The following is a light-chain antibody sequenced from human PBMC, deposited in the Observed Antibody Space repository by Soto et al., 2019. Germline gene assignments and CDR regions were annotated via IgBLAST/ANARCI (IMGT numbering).Light chain of an antibody. V-gene: IGKV4-1*01. CDR1: QSVLYSSNNKNY. J-gene: IGKJ1*01. Sequence: DIVMTQSPDSLAVSLGERATINCKSSQSVLYSSNNKNYLAWYQQKPGQPPKLLIYWASTRESGIPDRLSGSGSGTDFTLTISSLQAEDMAVYYCQQYYSTHPTFGQGTKVEIK. CDR2: WAS. CDR3: QQYYSTHPT.